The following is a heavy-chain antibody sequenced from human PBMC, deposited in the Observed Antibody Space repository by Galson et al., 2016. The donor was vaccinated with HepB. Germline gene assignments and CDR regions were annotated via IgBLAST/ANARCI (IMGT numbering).Heavy chain of an antibody. CDR3: AKSDYVEATFFGRRKGSAHCFFDY. CDR2: ITPNIGLT. D-gene: IGHD1-26*01. V-gene: IGHV1-2*06. CDR1: GYTFTDYY. Sequence: SVKVSCKASGYTFTDYYLHWVRQAPGQGLEWMGRITPNIGLTNIAQKFQGRVTLARDPSISTAYMAVSRLASDDTAVYYCAKSDYVEATFFGRRKGSAHCFFDYWGQGTLVTVSS. J-gene: IGHJ4*02.